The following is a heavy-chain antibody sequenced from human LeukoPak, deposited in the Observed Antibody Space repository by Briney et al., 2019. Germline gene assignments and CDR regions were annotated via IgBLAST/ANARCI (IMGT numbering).Heavy chain of an antibody. J-gene: IGHJ4*02. CDR1: GYTFTGYY. V-gene: IGHV1-2*02. CDR2: INPNSGGT. CDR3: AREDDILTGFDY. D-gene: IGHD3-9*01. Sequence: ASVKVSRKASGYTFTGYYMHWVRQAPGQGLEWMGWINPNSGGTNYAQKFQGRVTMTRDTSISTAYMELSRLRSDDTAVYYCAREDDILTGFDYWGQGTLVTVSS.